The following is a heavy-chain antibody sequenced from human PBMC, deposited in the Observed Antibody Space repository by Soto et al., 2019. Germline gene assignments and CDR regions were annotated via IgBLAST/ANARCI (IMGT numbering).Heavy chain of an antibody. CDR3: ASGSSGYYYGDTPGLG. CDR1: GFTFSSYA. CDR2: ISYDGSNK. D-gene: IGHD3-22*01. J-gene: IGHJ4*02. V-gene: IGHV3-30-3*01. Sequence: PGGSLRLSCAASGFTFSSYAMHWVRQAPGKGLEWVAVISYDGSNKYYADSVKGRFTISRDNSKNTLYLQMNSLRAEDTAVYYCASGSSGYYYGDTPGLGWGQGTLVTVSS.